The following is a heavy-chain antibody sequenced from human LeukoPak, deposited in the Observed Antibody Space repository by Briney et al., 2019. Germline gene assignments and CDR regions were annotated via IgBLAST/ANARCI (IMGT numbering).Heavy chain of an antibody. CDR3: ARGWRRYSSGWYETPFDY. CDR2: INHSGST. J-gene: IGHJ4*02. CDR1: GGSFSGYY. Sequence: PSETLSPTCAVYGGSFSGYYWSWIRQPPGKGLEWIGEINHSGSTNYNPSLKSRVTISVDTSKNQFSLKLSSVTAADTAVYYCARGWRRYSSGWYETPFDYWGQGTLVTVSS. V-gene: IGHV4-34*01. D-gene: IGHD6-19*01.